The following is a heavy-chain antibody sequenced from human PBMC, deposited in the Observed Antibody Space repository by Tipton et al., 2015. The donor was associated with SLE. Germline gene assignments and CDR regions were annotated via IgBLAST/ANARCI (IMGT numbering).Heavy chain of an antibody. CDR1: GGSISSYY. V-gene: IGHV4-59*01. D-gene: IGHD1-26*01. CDR2: IYYSGST. J-gene: IGHJ3*02. Sequence: TLSLTCTVYGGSISSYYWSWIRQPPGKGLEWIGYIYYSGSTNYNPSLKSRVTISVDTSKNQFSLKLSSVTAADTAVYYCAREVVGADDAFDIWGQGTMVTVSS. CDR3: AREVVGADDAFDI.